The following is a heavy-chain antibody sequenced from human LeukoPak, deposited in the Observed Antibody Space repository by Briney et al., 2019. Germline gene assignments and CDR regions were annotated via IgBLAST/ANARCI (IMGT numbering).Heavy chain of an antibody. CDR1: GDSISSYY. D-gene: IGHD1-1*01. Sequence: SETLSLTCTVSGDSISSYYWSWIRQPPGKGLERIGYIYYTRNTNYNPSLKSRVTISVDTSKNQFSLKLSSVTAADTAVYYCARDRLQLQSWGQGTLVTVSS. J-gene: IGHJ5*02. CDR3: ARDRLQLQS. V-gene: IGHV4-59*01. CDR2: IYYTRNT.